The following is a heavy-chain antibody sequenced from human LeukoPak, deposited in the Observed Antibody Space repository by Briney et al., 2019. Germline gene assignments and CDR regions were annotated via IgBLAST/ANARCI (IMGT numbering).Heavy chain of an antibody. Sequence: SQTLSLTCTVSGGSISSGGYYWSWIRQHAGKGLEWIGYISHSGSTDYNPSLKSRVTISIDTSKDHFSLRLTSVTAADTAVYYCARDLWFGEYNWFDPWGQGTLVIVSS. CDR3: ARDLWFGEYNWFDP. V-gene: IGHV4-31*03. CDR2: ISHSGST. CDR1: GGSISSGGYY. D-gene: IGHD3-10*01. J-gene: IGHJ5*02.